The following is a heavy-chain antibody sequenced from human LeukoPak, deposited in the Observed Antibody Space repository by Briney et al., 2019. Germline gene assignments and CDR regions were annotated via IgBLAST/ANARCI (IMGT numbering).Heavy chain of an antibody. CDR2: MNPNSGNT. D-gene: IGHD2-2*01. V-gene: IGHV1-8*01. CDR3: ARAPIGGYCSSTSCPKNWFDP. Sequence: ASVKVSCKASGYTFTSYDINWVRQATGQGLEWMGWMNPNSGNTGYAQKFQGRVTMTRNTSISTAYMELSSLRSEDTAVYYCARAPIGGYCSSTSCPKNWFDPWGQGTLVTVSS. J-gene: IGHJ5*02. CDR1: GYTFTSYD.